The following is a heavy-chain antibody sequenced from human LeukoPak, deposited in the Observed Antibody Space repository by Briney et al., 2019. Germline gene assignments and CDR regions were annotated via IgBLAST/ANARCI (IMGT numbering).Heavy chain of an antibody. D-gene: IGHD4-11*01. J-gene: IGHJ4*02. Sequence: TGGSLRLSCAASGVTFSSYWMHWVRRVPGKGLVWVSRIKSDGSFTNYADSVKGRFTISRDNAKNTLYPQMNSLRAEDTAVYYCTRGGGPTLTTYDFWGQGTLVSVSS. CDR3: TRGGGPTLTTYDF. CDR1: GVTFSSYW. V-gene: IGHV3-74*01. CDR2: IKSDGSFT.